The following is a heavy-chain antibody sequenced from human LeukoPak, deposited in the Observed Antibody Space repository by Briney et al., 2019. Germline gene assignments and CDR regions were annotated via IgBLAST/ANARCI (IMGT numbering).Heavy chain of an antibody. D-gene: IGHD6-19*01. V-gene: IGHV3-23*01. CDR2: ISGSGGST. Sequence: GGSLRLSCAASGFTFSSYAMSWARQAPGKGLEWVSAISGSGGSTYYADSVKGRFTISRDNSKNTLYLQMNSLRAEDTAVYYCATSRGGSSGWWGFDYWGQGTLVTVSS. CDR1: GFTFSSYA. J-gene: IGHJ4*02. CDR3: ATSRGGSSGWWGFDY.